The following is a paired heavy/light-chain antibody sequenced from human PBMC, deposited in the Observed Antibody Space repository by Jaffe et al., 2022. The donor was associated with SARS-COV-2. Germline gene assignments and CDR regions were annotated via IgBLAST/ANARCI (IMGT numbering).Light chain of an antibody. CDR3: LQEYDYPLT. J-gene: IGKJ4*01. CDR1: QGIRNN. V-gene: IGKV1-6*01. Sequence: AIQMTQSPSSLSASVGDRVTITCRASQGIRNNLTWYQQKPGKAPKLLIYAASSLQSGVPSRFSGSGSGTDFTLTISSLQPEDFATYYCLQEYDYPLTFGGGTKVEIK. CDR2: AAS.
Heavy chain of an antibody. D-gene: IGHD2-15*01. CDR2: IKEDGSEE. V-gene: IGHV3-7*01. CDR1: GFTFGRYW. J-gene: IGHJ4*02. CDR3: ARDLRYCSGGDCYSVFDY. Sequence: EVQLVESGGGLVQPGGSLRLSCAASGFTFGRYWMSWVRQAPGKGLEWVANIKEDGSEEHYVDSVKGRFTISRDDAKKSLFLQMKSLRAEDTAVYYCARDLRYCSGGDCYSVFDYWGQGTLVTVSS.